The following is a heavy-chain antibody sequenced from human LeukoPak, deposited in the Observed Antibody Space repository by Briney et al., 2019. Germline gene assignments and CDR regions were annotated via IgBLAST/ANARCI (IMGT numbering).Heavy chain of an antibody. Sequence: PGGSLRLSCAASGFTFSSYGMHWVRQAPGKGLEWVAVIWYDGSNKYYGDSVKGRFTISRDNSKNTLYLQMNSLRAEDTAVYYCARDWGYGDYLYWYFDLWGRGTLVTVSS. CDR3: ARDWGYGDYLYWYFDL. CDR1: GFTFSSYG. V-gene: IGHV3-33*08. CDR2: IWYDGSNK. J-gene: IGHJ2*01. D-gene: IGHD4-17*01.